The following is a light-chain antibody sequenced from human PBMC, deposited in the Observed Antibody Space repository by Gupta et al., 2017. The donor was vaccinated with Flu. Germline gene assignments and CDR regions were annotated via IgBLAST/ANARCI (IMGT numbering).Light chain of an antibody. V-gene: IGLV3-19*01. CDR3: YSRDSSGNHCV. CDR2: GKN. J-gene: IGLJ1*01. CDR1: SLRSYY. Sequence: SSALTQHPAVSVTLGQTVRITCQGDSLRSYYASWYQQKPGQAPVLIIYGKNNRHSGIPDRFSGSSSGNTASLTITGAQAEDEADYYCYSRDSSGNHCVFGTGTKVTVL.